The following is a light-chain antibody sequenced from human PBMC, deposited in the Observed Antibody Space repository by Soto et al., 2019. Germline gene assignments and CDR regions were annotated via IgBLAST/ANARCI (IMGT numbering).Light chain of an antibody. CDR1: QSVSSSY. CDR2: GAS. V-gene: IGKV3-20*01. Sequence: EIVLTQSPGTLSLSPGERATLSCRASQSVSSSYLAWYQQKPGQAPRLLIYGASSRATGIPDRFSGSGSGQEFTLTISRLEPEDFAVYYCQQYGSSGYTFGQGTKLEIK. J-gene: IGKJ2*01. CDR3: QQYGSSGYT.